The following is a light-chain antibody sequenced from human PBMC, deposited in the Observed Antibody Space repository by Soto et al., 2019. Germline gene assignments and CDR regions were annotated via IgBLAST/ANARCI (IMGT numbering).Light chain of an antibody. V-gene: IGKV1-5*03. CDR3: QQYNSYST. J-gene: IGKJ1*01. Sequence: EIQMTQSPSTLSASVGDRAPITCRASQSISSWLAWYQQKPGKAPKLLIYKASSLESGVPSRFSGSGSGTEFTLTISSLQPDDFATYYCQQYNSYSTFGQGTKVDIK. CDR1: QSISSW. CDR2: KAS.